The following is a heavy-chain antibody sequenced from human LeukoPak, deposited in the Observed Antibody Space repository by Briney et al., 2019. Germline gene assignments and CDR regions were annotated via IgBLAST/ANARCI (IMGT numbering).Heavy chain of an antibody. CDR1: GYTFTNYY. V-gene: IGHV1-18*04. D-gene: IGHD6-13*01. Sequence: ASVKVSCKASGYTFTNYYLHWVRQAPGQGLEWMGWISAYNGNTNYAQKLQGRVTMTTDTSTSTAYMELRSLRSDDTAVYYCARLPGIAAAGAIYYYYYCYMDVWGKGTTVTVSS. J-gene: IGHJ6*03. CDR3: ARLPGIAAAGAIYYYYYCYMDV. CDR2: ISAYNGNT.